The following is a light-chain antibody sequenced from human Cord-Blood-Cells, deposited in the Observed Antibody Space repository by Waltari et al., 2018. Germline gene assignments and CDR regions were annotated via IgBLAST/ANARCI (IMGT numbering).Light chain of an antibody. Sequence: EIVLTQSPATLSLSPGERATLSCRASQSVSSYLAWYQQKPGQAPRLLISDASNRATGIPARFRGSGSGTDFTLTISSLEPEDFAVYYCKQRSNWPLSITFGQGTRLEIK. CDR2: DAS. V-gene: IGKV3-11*01. J-gene: IGKJ5*01. CDR3: KQRSNWPLSIT. CDR1: QSVSSY.